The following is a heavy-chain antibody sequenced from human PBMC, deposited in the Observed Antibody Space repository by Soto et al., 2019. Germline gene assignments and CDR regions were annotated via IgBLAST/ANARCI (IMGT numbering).Heavy chain of an antibody. D-gene: IGHD3-22*01. CDR2: ISGSGGNT. CDR3: AKSHSSSGYWNYYYYGMDV. Sequence: EVQLLESGGGLVQPGGSLRLSCAASGFTFSSYAMSWVRQAPGKGLEWVSAISGSGGNTYYADSVKGRFTISRDNSKNTLYLQINSLRAEYTAVYYCAKSHSSSGYWNYYYYGMDVWGQGTTVTVSS. J-gene: IGHJ6*02. V-gene: IGHV3-23*01. CDR1: GFTFSSYA.